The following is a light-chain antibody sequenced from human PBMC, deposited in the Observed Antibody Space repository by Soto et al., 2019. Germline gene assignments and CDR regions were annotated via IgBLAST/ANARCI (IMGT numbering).Light chain of an antibody. J-gene: IGKJ5*01. Sequence: EIVLTPSPGTLSLSPGERATLSCRASQSVSSSYLAWYQQKPGQAPRLLIYGASTRATGIPARFSGSGSGTEFTLTISSLQSEDFAVYYCHQYDNWPKTFGQGTRLRL. V-gene: IGKV3-15*01. CDR3: HQYDNWPKT. CDR1: QSVSSSY. CDR2: GAS.